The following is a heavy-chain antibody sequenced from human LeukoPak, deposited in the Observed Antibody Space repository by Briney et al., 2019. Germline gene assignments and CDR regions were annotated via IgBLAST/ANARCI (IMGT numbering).Heavy chain of an antibody. CDR2: IIPIFGTA. Sequence: GSSVKVSCKASGGTFSSYAISWVRQAPGQGLEWMGGIIPIFGTANYAQKFQCRVTITADESTSTAYMELGSLRSEDTAVYYCAGGGPIVGATPFDYWGQGTLVTVSS. V-gene: IGHV1-69*01. CDR3: AGGGPIVGATPFDY. J-gene: IGHJ4*02. CDR1: GGTFSSYA. D-gene: IGHD1-26*01.